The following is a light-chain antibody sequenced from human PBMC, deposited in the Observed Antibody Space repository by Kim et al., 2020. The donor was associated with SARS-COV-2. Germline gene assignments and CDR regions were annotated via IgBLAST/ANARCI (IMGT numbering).Light chain of an antibody. J-gene: IGLJ3*02. CDR3: QSYDGDSQNNQV. V-gene: IGLV6-57*03. CDR1: SGSIACLY. CDR2: EDR. Sequence: VANPCVRNSGSIACLYLQGYQRRPGSAPTSVNYEDRKSPSGVPVQFSGSTGSSSNSASLTNAGLKTEDEADYCCQSYDGDSQNNQVFGGKTQLTVL.